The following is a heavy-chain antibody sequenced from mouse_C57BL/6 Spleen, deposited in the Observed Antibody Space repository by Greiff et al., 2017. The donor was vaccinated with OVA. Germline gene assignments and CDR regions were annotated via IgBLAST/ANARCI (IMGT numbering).Heavy chain of an antibody. CDR3: ARFDYDGAGFAY. CDR2: IYPGDGDT. V-gene: IGHV1-80*01. D-gene: IGHD2-4*01. Sequence: VQLQQSGAELVKPGASVKISCKASGYAFSSYWMNWVKQRPGKGLEWIGQIYPGDGDTNYNGKFKGKATLTADKSSSTAYMQLSSLTSGDSAVYLCARFDYDGAGFAYGGQGTLVTVSA. J-gene: IGHJ3*01. CDR1: GYAFSSYW.